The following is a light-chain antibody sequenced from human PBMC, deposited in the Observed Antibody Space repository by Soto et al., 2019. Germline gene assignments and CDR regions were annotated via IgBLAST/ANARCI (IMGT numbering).Light chain of an antibody. CDR1: QSVSSSY. Sequence: EIVLTQSPGTLSLSPGERATLSCRASQSVSSSYLAWYQQKPGQAPRLLIYGASSRATGIPDRFSGSGSGTDFTHTISRLEPEDFAVYYCQQYGSSFG. CDR2: GAS. J-gene: IGKJ5*01. V-gene: IGKV3-20*01. CDR3: QQYGSS.